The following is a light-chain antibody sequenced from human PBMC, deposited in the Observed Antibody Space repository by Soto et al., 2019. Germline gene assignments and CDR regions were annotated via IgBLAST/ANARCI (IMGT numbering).Light chain of an antibody. V-gene: IGKV1-39*01. CDR1: QSISRY. CDR3: QQSYSLLT. CDR2: AAS. J-gene: IGKJ1*01. Sequence: DIQMTQSPSSLSASVGDRVTINCRASQSISRYLNWYQHKPGKAPSLLIHAASSLQSEVPSRFSGSGSGTDFTLTITGLQPEDFATYYCQQSYSLLTFGQGTKVEIK.